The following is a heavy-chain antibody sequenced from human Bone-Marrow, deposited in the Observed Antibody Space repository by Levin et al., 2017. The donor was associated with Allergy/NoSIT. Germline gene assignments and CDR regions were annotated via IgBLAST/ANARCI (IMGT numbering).Heavy chain of an antibody. CDR2: IWYDGSNK. V-gene: IGHV3-33*01. J-gene: IGHJ4*02. CDR3: ATRASGSYYIEDY. D-gene: IGHD1-26*01. CDR1: GFTFSSYG. Sequence: GGSLRLSCAASGFTFSSYGMHWVRQAPGKGLEWVAVIWYDGSNKYYADSVKGRFTISRDNSKNTLYLQMNSLRAEDTAVYYCATRASGSYYIEDYWGQGTLVTVSS.